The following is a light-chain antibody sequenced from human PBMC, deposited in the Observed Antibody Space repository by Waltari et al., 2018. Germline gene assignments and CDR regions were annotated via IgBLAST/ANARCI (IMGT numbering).Light chain of an antibody. Sequence: SYELTQPPSVSVSPGQTARLTCSGDALPTQYAYWYQQKPGQAPVLVIHKDNERPSGIPERFSGSSSGTTVTLTISGVQAEDEADYYCQSADSSGTYKVFGTGTKVTVL. CDR1: ALPTQY. J-gene: IGLJ1*01. V-gene: IGLV3-25*03. CDR3: QSADSSGTYKV. CDR2: KDN.